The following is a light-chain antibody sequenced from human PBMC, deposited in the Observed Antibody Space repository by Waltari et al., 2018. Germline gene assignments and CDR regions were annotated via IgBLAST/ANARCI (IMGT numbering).Light chain of an antibody. CDR1: SSNIGSNY. CDR3: AAWDDSLSRWL. CDR2: RNN. J-gene: IGLJ3*02. Sequence: QSVLTQPPSASGTPGQRVTISCSGRSSNIGSNYVYGYQHVPGAAPKLLIYRNNQRPSGVPARFSGSKSGTSASLAISGLRSEDEADYYCAAWDDSLSRWLLGGGTKLTVL. V-gene: IGLV1-47*01.